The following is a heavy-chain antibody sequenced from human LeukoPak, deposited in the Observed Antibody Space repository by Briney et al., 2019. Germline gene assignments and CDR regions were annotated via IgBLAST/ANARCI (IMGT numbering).Heavy chain of an antibody. CDR2: IYHSGST. Sequence: PSETLSLTCTVSGYSISSGYFWGWIRQPPGKGLEWIGSIYHSGSTYYNPSLKSRVTISVDTSKNQFSLKLSSVTAADTAVYYCARGLPYYYYGMDVWGQGTTVTVSS. CDR1: GYSISSGYF. J-gene: IGHJ6*02. CDR3: ARGLPYYYYGMDV. V-gene: IGHV4-38-2*02.